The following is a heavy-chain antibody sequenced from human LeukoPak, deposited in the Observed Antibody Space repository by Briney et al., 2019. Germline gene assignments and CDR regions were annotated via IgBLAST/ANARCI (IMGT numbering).Heavy chain of an antibody. CDR2: IYSGGST. V-gene: IGHV3-53*01. D-gene: IGHD3-10*01. CDR1: GFTVSSNY. Sequence: PGGSLRLSCAASGFTVSSNYMTWVRQAPGKGLEWVSVIYSGGSTYYADSVKGRFTISRDNSKNTLYLQMNSLRAEDTAVYYCATVRKTGVFFDYWGQGTLVTVSS. J-gene: IGHJ4*02. CDR3: ATVRKTGVFFDY.